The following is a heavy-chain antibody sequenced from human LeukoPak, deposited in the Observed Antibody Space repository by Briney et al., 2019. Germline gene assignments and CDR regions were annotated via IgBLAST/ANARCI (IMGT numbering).Heavy chain of an antibody. CDR1: GYTFTSYA. CDR3: ARSRSIRRVGITIFGVVIDAFDI. Sequence: SVKVSCKASGYTFTSYAISWVRQAPGQGLEWMGGIIPIFGTANYAQKFQGRVTITADESTSTAYMELSSLRSEDTAVYYCARSRSIRRVGITIFGVVIDAFDIWGQGTMVTVSS. CDR2: IIPIFGTA. D-gene: IGHD3-3*01. J-gene: IGHJ3*02. V-gene: IGHV1-69*13.